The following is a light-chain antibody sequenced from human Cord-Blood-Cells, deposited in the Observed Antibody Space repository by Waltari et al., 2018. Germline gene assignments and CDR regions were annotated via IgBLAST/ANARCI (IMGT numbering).Light chain of an antibody. Sequence: DIQMTQSPSSVSASVGERVTITCRASQGIVSWLAWYQQRPGQAPKLLIYAASSLQSGVPSRFSGSGSGTDFTLTISSLQPEDFATYYCQQANSFAITFGQGTRLEIK. CDR2: AAS. V-gene: IGKV1D-12*01. CDR3: QQANSFAIT. CDR1: QGIVSW. J-gene: IGKJ5*01.